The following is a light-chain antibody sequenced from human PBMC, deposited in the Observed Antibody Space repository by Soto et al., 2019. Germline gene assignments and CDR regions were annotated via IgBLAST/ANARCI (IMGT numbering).Light chain of an antibody. V-gene: IGKV1-5*03. Sequence: DIRMTQSPSTLSASQGDRVTITCGASESIGNWLAWYQQKSGKAPNLLIHEASNLEDGVPSRFSGRGYGTEFNLTISSLQPDDFATYYCHQYSSYSWTFGQGTKVDIK. CDR3: HQYSSYSWT. J-gene: IGKJ1*01. CDR1: ESIGNW. CDR2: EAS.